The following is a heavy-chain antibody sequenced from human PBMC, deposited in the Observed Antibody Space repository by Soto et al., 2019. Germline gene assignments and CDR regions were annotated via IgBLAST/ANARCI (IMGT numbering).Heavy chain of an antibody. V-gene: IGHV5-51*01. J-gene: IGHJ6*02. D-gene: IGHD3-22*01. Sequence: PGESLKISCKGSGYSFTSYWIGWVRQMPGKGLEWMGIIYPGDSDTRYSPSFQGQVTISADKSISTAYLQWSSLKASDTAMYYCARQGYDSSGYYYGDYYYYYGMDVWGQGTTVTVS. CDR2: IYPGDSDT. CDR3: ARQGYDSSGYYYGDYYYYYGMDV. CDR1: GYSFTSYW.